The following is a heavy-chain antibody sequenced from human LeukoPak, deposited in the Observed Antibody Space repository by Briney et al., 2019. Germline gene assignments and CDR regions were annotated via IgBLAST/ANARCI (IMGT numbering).Heavy chain of an antibody. CDR2: ISAYNGNT. CDR1: GYTFTSYG. J-gene: IGHJ1*01. CDR3: ARDGVGYCSSTSCLEYFQH. V-gene: IGHV1-18*01. D-gene: IGHD2-2*01. Sequence: ASVKVSCKASGYTFTSYGISWVRQAPGQGLERMGWISAYNGNTNYAQKLQGRVTMTTDTSTSTAYMELRSLRSDDTAVYYCARDGVGYCSSTSCLEYFQHWGQGTLVTVSS.